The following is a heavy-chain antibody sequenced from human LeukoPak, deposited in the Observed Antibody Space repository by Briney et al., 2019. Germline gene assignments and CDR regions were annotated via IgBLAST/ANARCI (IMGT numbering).Heavy chain of an antibody. V-gene: IGHV3-21*01. Sequence: PGGALRLSCVDSGFTFSSYSMNWGRQAPGKGLEWVSSIRSSSSYTNYADSVRGRFTISRENAKNSLYLQMNSLRAEDTAVYYCANLHSSGYYYLSQEQGTEDAFDIWGQGTMVTVSS. D-gene: IGHD3-22*01. J-gene: IGHJ3*02. CDR2: IRSSSSYT. CDR3: ANLHSSGYYYLSQEQGTEDAFDI. CDR1: GFTFSSYS.